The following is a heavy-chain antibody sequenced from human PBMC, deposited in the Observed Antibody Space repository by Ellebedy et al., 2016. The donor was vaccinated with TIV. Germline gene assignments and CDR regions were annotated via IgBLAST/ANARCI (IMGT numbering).Heavy chain of an antibody. V-gene: IGHV1-8*01. Sequence: AASVKVSCKTSGYTFGSFDIIWVRQATGQGLEWMGWMNPNSANTGLAEKFRYRVTLTGYTSTDTAYMELNGLRSEDTAVYYCARARRTLLWADNWGQGTLLTVSS. CDR1: GYTFGSFD. CDR3: ARARRTLLWADN. CDR2: MNPNSANT. D-gene: IGHD2/OR15-2a*01. J-gene: IGHJ4*02.